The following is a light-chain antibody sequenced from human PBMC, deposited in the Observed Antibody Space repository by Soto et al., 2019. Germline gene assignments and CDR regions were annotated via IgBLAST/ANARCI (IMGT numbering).Light chain of an antibody. J-gene: IGKJ2*01. CDR2: GGS. CDR3: QQYNKWPPYT. Sequence: EIVMTQSPANLSVSPAERATLSCRASQRVSSNLAWYQQKPGQGPRLHIYGGSTRATSIPARFSGSGSGTELTLTINGLQSEDFAVYYCQQYNKWPPYTFGQGTKLEIK. CDR1: QRVSSN. V-gene: IGKV3-15*01.